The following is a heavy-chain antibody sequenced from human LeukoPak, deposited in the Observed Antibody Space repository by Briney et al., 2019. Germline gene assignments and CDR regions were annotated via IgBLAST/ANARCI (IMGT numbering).Heavy chain of an antibody. CDR1: GFTLSSYS. J-gene: IGHJ3*02. CDR2: ISSSSSYI. V-gene: IGHV3-21*01. CDR3: ARGFGELFHDAFDI. D-gene: IGHD3-10*01. Sequence: PGGSLRLSCAASGFTLSSYSMNWVRQAPGKGLEWVSSISSSSSYIYYADSVEGRFTISRDNAKNSLYLQMNSLRAEDTAVYNCARGFGELFHDAFDICGQGTMVTVSS.